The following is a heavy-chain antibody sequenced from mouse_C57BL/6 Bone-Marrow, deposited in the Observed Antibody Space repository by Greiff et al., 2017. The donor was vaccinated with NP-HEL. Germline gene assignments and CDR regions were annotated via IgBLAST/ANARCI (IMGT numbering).Heavy chain of an antibody. D-gene: IGHD2-1*01. CDR1: GFTFSNYW. CDR3: TAGNFFAY. V-gene: IGHV6-3*01. J-gene: IGHJ3*01. CDR2: IRLKSDNYAT. Sequence: DVKLQESGGGLVQPGGSMKLSCVASGFTFSNYWMNWVRQSPEKGLEWVAQIRLKSDNYATHYAESVKGRFTISRDDSKSSVYLQMNNLRAEDTGIYYCTAGNFFAYWGQGTLVTVSA.